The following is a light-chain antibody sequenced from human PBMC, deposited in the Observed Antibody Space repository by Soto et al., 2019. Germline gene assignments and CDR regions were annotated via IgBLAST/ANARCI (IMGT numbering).Light chain of an antibody. CDR1: QTISSNY. CDR2: GTS. J-gene: IGKJ1*01. V-gene: IGKV3-20*01. CDR3: QQYVSWT. Sequence: EIVLTQSPGTLSLSPGERATLSCRASQTISSNYLAWYQQKPGQAPSLLIYGTSSRATGIPDRFSGSGSGTDLTLTISRLEPEDFAICYCQQYVSWTFGQGTKVEIK.